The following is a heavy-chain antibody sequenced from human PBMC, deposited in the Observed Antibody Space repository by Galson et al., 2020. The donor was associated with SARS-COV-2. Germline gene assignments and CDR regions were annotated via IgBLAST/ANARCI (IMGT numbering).Heavy chain of an antibody. V-gene: IGHV1-69*10. CDR1: GGTFSSYA. D-gene: IGHD2-2*01. CDR2: IIPILGIA. CDR3: AREGFFCSSTSCSDY. Sequence: SVKVSCKASGGTFSSYAISWVRQAPGQGLEWMGGIIPILGIANYAQKFQGRVTITADKSTSTAYMELSSLRSEDTAVYYCAREGFFCSSTSCSDYWGQGTLVTVSS. J-gene: IGHJ4*02.